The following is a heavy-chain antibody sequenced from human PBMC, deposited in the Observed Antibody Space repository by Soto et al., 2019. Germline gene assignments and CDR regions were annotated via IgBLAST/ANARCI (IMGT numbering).Heavy chain of an antibody. V-gene: IGHV1-8*01. Sequence: ASVKVSCKASGYTFTSYDINWVRQATGQGLEWMGWMNPNSGNTGYAQKFQGRVTMTRNTSISTAYMELSSLRSEDTAVYYCARGLNPTDFWSGYYNYYYYYDMDVWGKGTTVNAP. CDR3: ARGLNPTDFWSGYYNYYYYYDMDV. CDR2: MNPNSGNT. D-gene: IGHD3-3*01. CDR1: GYTFTSYD. J-gene: IGHJ6*03.